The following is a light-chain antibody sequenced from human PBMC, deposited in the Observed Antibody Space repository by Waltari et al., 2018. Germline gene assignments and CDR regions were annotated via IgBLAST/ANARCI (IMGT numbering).Light chain of an antibody. CDR3: QHYVTLPAT. V-gene: IGKV3-20*01. CDR2: GAS. J-gene: IGKJ1*01. Sequence: EIVLTQSPGTLSLSPGDRATLSCRASQSVSRSLAWYQQKPGQAPRLLYYGASSRATGVPERFSGSGSGADFRLIISRLEPEDFAVYYCQHYVTLPATFGQGTKVEIK. CDR1: QSVSRS.